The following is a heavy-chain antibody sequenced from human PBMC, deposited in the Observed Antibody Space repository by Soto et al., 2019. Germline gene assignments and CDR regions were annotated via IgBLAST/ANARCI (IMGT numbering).Heavy chain of an antibody. CDR2: ISAYNGNT. D-gene: IGHD2-21*01. CDR3: ARVVAYCGGDCYSWSVWFDP. J-gene: IGHJ5*02. CDR1: GYTFTSYG. Sequence: QVQLVQSGAEVKKPGASVKVSCKASGYTFTSYGISWVRQAPGQGLAWMGWISAYNGNTNYAQKLQGRVTMTTDTSASTAYMELRSLRSDDTAVYYCARVVAYCGGDCYSWSVWFDPWGQGTLVTVSS. V-gene: IGHV1-18*01.